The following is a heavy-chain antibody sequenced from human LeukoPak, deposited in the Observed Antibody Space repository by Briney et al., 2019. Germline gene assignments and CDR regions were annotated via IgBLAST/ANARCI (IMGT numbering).Heavy chain of an antibody. CDR2: IYYSGST. J-gene: IGHJ4*02. D-gene: IGHD6-13*01. CDR3: ARARKQQPFDY. V-gene: IGHV4-59*01. Sequence: SETLSLTCTVSGGSISSYYWSWIRQPPGKGLEWIGYIYYSGSTNYNLSLKSRVTISVDTSKNQFSLKLSSVTAADTAVYYCARARKQQPFDYWGQGTLVTVSS. CDR1: GGSISSYY.